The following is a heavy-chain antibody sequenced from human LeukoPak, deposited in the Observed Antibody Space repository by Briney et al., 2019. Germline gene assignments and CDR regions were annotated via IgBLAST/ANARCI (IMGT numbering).Heavy chain of an antibody. Sequence: PGRSLRLSCAASGFTFSTYAMTWVRQAPGRGLEWVARIKEDGSDTYYVDSVKGRFTISRDKAKKTVYLQMNGLRVEDTAVYYCAREWWYLDYWGQGTLVTVSS. CDR3: AREWWYLDY. V-gene: IGHV3-7*05. CDR2: IKEDGSDT. J-gene: IGHJ4*02. CDR1: GFTFSTYA. D-gene: IGHD2-15*01.